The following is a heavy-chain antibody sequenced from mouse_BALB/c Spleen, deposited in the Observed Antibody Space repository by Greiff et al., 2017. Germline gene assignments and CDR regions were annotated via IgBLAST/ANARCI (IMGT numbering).Heavy chain of an antibody. V-gene: IGHV5-12-1*01. J-gene: IGHJ4*01. CDR2: ISSGGGST. CDR1: GFAFSSYD. D-gene: IGHD1-1*01. CDR3: ARHIPTTVVAPYAMDY. Sequence: EVKLVESGGGLVKPGGSLKLSCAASGFAFSSYDMSWVRQTPEKRLEWVAYISSGGGSTYYPDTVKGRFTISRDNAKNTLYLQMSSLKSEDTAMYYCARHIPTTVVAPYAMDYWGQGTSVTVSS.